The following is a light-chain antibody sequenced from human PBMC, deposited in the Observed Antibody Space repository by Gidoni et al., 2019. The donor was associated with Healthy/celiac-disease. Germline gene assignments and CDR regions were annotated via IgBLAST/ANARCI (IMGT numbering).Light chain of an antibody. CDR3: KQSYSTPYT. CDR1: QSISSY. V-gene: IGKV1-39*01. CDR2: TAS. Sequence: DIQMTQSPSSLSASVGDRVTITCRASQSISSYLNWYQQKPGKAPKLLSYTASSLQSGVPSRVSGSGSGTDFTLTISSLQPEDFATYYCKQSYSTPYTFGQGTKLEIK. J-gene: IGKJ2*01.